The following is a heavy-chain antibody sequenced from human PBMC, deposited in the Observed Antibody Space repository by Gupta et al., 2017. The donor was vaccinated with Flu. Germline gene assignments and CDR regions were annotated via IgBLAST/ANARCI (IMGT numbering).Heavy chain of an antibody. Sequence: TFTAYYIHWVRQAPGQGLEWMGRINPHSGTTNYEQKFQGRVTVTMDTSISTAYMDLSRLRSDDTAVYYCAREKHCSTSSCYRWFDPWGQGTLVTVSS. CDR1: TFTAYY. J-gene: IGHJ5*02. D-gene: IGHD2-2*02. V-gene: IGHV1-2*06. CDR3: AREKHCSTSSCYRWFDP. CDR2: INPHSGTT.